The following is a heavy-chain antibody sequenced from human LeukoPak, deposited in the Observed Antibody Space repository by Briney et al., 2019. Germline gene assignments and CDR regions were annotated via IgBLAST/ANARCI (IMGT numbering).Heavy chain of an antibody. Sequence: GGSLRLSCAASGFPFTYAWMNWVRQAPGKGLEWVGRITSKTDGGTTDYAAPVKGRFTISRDDSTNMLYLQMNSLKTEDTAVYYCTTGVRGDWGQGTLVTVSS. D-gene: IGHD3-10*01. J-gene: IGHJ4*02. CDR2: ITSKTDGGTT. CDR3: TTGVRGD. V-gene: IGHV3-15*01. CDR1: GFPFTYAW.